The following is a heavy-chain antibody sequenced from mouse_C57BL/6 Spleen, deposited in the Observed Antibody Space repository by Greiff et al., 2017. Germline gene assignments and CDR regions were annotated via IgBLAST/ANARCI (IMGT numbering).Heavy chain of an antibody. V-gene: IGHV7-3*01. Sequence: DVMLVESGGGLVQPGGSLSLSCAASGFTFTDYYMSWVRQPPGKALEWLGFIRNKANGYTTEYRASVKGRFTISRDNSKSILYLQMNALRAEDSATYYWARNPWQSYAMDYWGQGTSVTVSS. J-gene: IGHJ4*01. CDR3: ARNPWQSYAMDY. CDR1: GFTFTDYY. D-gene: IGHD6-1*01. CDR2: IRNKANGYTT.